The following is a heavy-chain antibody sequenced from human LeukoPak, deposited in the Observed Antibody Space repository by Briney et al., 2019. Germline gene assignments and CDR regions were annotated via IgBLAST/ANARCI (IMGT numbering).Heavy chain of an antibody. D-gene: IGHD3-3*01. CDR3: ARGGWMYYDFWSGYYPLLDY. Sequence: GGSLRLSCAASGFTFSSYGMHWVRQAPGKGLEWVAVIWYDGSNKYYADSVKGRFTISRDNSKNTLYLQMNSLRAEDTAVYYCARGGWMYYDFWSGYYPLLDYWGQGTLVTVSS. J-gene: IGHJ4*02. V-gene: IGHV3-33*01. CDR1: GFTFSSYG. CDR2: IWYDGSNK.